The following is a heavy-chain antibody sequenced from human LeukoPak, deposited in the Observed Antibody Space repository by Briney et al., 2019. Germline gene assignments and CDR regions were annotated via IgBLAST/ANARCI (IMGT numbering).Heavy chain of an antibody. V-gene: IGHV4-59*12. Sequence: SETLSLTCTVSGGSITSDHWSWVRQPPGKGLEWIGYIYYSGSTSYNPSLKSRITISLDTSKNQFSLQLNSVTPEDTAVYYCARVRVFGRASTHFDYWGQGTLVTVSS. CDR2: IYYSGST. D-gene: IGHD6-13*01. CDR1: GGSITSDH. J-gene: IGHJ4*02. CDR3: ARVRVFGRASTHFDY.